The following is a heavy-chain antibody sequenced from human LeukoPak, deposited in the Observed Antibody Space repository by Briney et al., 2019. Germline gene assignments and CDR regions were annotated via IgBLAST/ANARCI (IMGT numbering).Heavy chain of an antibody. CDR3: ARVPRMGYDILTGYYNPLDY. CDR1: GYTFTNYG. CDR2: ISAHNVNT. J-gene: IGHJ4*02. Sequence: GASVNVSCKASGYTFTNYGISWVRQAPGHGLEWIGWISAHNVNTNYAQKLQGRVTMTTDTYTSTAYMELRSLRSDDTAVYYCARVPRMGYDILTGYYNPLDYWGQGTLVTVSS. D-gene: IGHD3-9*01. V-gene: IGHV1-18*01.